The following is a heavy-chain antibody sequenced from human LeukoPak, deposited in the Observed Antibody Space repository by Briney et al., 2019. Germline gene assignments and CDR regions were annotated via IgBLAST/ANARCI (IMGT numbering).Heavy chain of an antibody. CDR3: ARAPTVTNAFDI. D-gene: IGHD4-17*01. CDR1: GGSFNGYY. J-gene: IGHJ3*02. CDR2: ISHSGST. Sequence: PSETLSLTCAVYGGSFNGYYWSWIRQPPGKGLEWIGEISHSGSTNYNPSLKRRVTISVDTSKNQFSLKLSSVTAADTAVYYCARAPTVTNAFDIWGQGTMATVSS. V-gene: IGHV4-34*01.